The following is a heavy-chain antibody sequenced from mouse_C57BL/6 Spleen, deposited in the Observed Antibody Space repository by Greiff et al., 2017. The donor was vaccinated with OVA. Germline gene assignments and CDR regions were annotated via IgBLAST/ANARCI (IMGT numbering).Heavy chain of an antibody. D-gene: IGHD3-2*02. J-gene: IGHJ2*01. CDR1: GYTFTSYW. CDR3: ERGETAQATDY. CDR2: INPSSGYT. V-gene: IGHV1-7*01. Sequence: VQLVESGAELAKPGASVKLSCKASGYTFTSYWMHWVKQRPGQGLEWIGYINPSSGYTKYNQKFKDKATLTADKSSSTAYMQLSSLTSEDSAVYYCERGETAQATDYWGQGTTLTVSS.